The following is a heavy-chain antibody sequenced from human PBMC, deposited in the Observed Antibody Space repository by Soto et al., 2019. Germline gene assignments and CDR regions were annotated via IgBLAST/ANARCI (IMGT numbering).Heavy chain of an antibody. CDR1: GYTFTAYF. D-gene: IGHD1-7*01. V-gene: IGHV1-46*01. CDR3: ARGRRYWNYDTPQAFDI. Sequence: ASVKVSCKASGYTFTAYFMHWVRQAPGQGLEWIGIINPSGGSTNYAQKFQGRVAMTWDTSTSTVYMDLSSLRSDDTAVYYCARGRRYWNYDTPQAFDIWGQGTMVTVSS. J-gene: IGHJ3*02. CDR2: INPSGGST.